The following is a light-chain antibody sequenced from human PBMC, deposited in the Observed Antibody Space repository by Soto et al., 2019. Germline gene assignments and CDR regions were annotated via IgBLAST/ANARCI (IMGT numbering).Light chain of an antibody. J-gene: IGLJ3*02. CDR2: DVS. CDR1: SSDVGGYNY. Sequence: QSALTQPASVSGSPGQSITISCTGTSSDVGGYNYVSWYQQHPGKAPKLMIYDVSNRPSGVSNRFSGSKSGNTASLTISGGQAEDEADYYCSSYTSSSTLPWVFGGGTKVTVL. V-gene: IGLV2-14*01. CDR3: SSYTSSSTLPWV.